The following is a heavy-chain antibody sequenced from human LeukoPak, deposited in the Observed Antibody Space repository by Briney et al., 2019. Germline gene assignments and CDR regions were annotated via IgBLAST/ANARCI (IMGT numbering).Heavy chain of an antibody. V-gene: IGHV3-23*01. CDR2: ISGSGGST. Sequence: GGSPRLFCAASGFNFSSYAMSWVRQAPGKGLEWVSAISGSGGSTYYADSVKGRFTISRDNSKNTLYLQMNSLRAEDTAVYYCAKEAVVVPAATSDYWGQGTLVTVSS. J-gene: IGHJ4*02. CDR3: AKEAVVVPAATSDY. CDR1: GFNFSSYA. D-gene: IGHD2-2*01.